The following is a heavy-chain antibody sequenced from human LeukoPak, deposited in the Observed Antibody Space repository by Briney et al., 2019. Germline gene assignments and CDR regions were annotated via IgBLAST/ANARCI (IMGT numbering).Heavy chain of an antibody. CDR1: GFTFSNYG. CDR3: AGDDSAFAPFDY. CDR2: IWYDGSKK. V-gene: IGHV3-33*01. D-gene: IGHD2/OR15-2a*01. J-gene: IGHJ4*02. Sequence: PGRSLRLSCAASGFTFSNYGFHWVRQAPGKGLEGLSVIWYDGSKKYYAESVKGRFTISRDSFKNTLYLQMNSLKVEDTAVYYCAGDDSAFAPFDYWGQGTLVTVSS.